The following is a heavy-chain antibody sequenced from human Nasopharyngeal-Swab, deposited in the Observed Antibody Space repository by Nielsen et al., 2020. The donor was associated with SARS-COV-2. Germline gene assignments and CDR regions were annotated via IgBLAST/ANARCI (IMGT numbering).Heavy chain of an antibody. J-gene: IGHJ6*03. CDR3: ARFSGRSGYDFFVSFSLEYCYYMDV. CDR1: GYTFTSYG. D-gene: IGHD5-12*01. V-gene: IGHV1-18*01. CDR2: ISAYNGNT. Sequence: ASVKVSCKASGYTFTSYGISWVRQAPGQGLEWMGWISAYNGNTNYAQKLRGRVTMTTDTSTSTAYMELRSLRSDDPAVYYCARFSGRSGYDFFVSFSLEYCYYMDVWGKGTTVTVSS.